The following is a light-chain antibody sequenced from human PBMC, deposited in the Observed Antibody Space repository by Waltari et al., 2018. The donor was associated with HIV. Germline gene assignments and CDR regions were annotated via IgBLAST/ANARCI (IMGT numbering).Light chain of an antibody. Sequence: EIVMTQSPPTLSVSPGQRVTLSCRASQSISAKVAWYQQIPGQDPRLRIYEAATRPTGIPARFSCSGYGTEFTLTISSLQSEDFATYFCQQYDSGPRGITFGQGTMLEIK. CDR2: EAA. CDR3: QQYDSGPRGIT. J-gene: IGKJ2*01. CDR1: QSISAK. V-gene: IGKV3-15*01.